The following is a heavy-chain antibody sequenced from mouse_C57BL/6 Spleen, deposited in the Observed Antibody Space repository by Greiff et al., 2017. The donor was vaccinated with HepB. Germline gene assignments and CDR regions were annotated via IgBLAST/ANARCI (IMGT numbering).Heavy chain of an antibody. D-gene: IGHD1-1*01. J-gene: IGHJ2*01. CDR3: ARSEGYYGSSRPYFDY. Sequence: QVQLQQPGAELVRPGSSVKLSCKASGYTFTSYWMDWVKQRPGQGLEWIGNIYPSDSETHYNQKFKDKATLTVDKSSSTAYMQLSSLTSEDSAVYYCARSEGYYGSSRPYFDYWGQGTTLTVSS. CDR2: IYPSDSET. CDR1: GYTFTSYW. V-gene: IGHV1-61*01.